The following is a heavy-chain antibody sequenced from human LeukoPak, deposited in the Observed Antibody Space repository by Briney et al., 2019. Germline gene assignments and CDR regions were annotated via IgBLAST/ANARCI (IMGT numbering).Heavy chain of an antibody. V-gene: IGHV3-7*01. J-gene: IGHJ6*03. CDR1: GFTFSSYW. CDR2: IKQDGSEK. D-gene: IGHD3-9*01. Sequence: GSLRLSCAASGFTFSSYWMSWVRQAPGKGLEWVANIKQDGSEKYYVDSVKGRFTISRDNAKNSLYLQMNSLRAEDTAVYYCARSLTGYYYYYYYMDVWGKGTTVTVSS. CDR3: ARSLTGYYYYYYYMDV.